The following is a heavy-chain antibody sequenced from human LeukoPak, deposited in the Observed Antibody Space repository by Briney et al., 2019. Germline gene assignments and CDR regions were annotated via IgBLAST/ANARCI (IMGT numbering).Heavy chain of an antibody. D-gene: IGHD3-10*01. Sequence: SETLSLTCAVYGGSFSGYYWSWIRQPPGKGLEWIGEINHSGSTNYNPSLKSRVTISVDTSKNQFSLKLSSVTAADTAVYYCARGRGFTMVQGYYYMDVWGKGTTVTVSS. CDR2: INHSGST. V-gene: IGHV4-34*01. CDR3: ARGRGFTMVQGYYYMDV. J-gene: IGHJ6*03. CDR1: GGSFSGYY.